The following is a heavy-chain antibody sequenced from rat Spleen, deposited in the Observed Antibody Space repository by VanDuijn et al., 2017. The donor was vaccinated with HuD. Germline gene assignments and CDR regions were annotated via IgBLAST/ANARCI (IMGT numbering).Heavy chain of an antibody. CDR1: GFTFSDYY. CDR2: IDYEGSST. D-gene: IGHD5-1*01. CDR3: VRLLGAPDWYFDF. Sequence: EVQLVESGGGLVQPGRSLKLSCAASGFTFSDYYMAWVRQAPKKGLEWVASIDYEGSSTYYGDSVKGRFTISRDTAKNTLYLQMNSLRSDDTATYYCVRLLGAPDWYFDFWGPGTMVTVSS. J-gene: IGHJ1*01. V-gene: IGHV5-22*01.